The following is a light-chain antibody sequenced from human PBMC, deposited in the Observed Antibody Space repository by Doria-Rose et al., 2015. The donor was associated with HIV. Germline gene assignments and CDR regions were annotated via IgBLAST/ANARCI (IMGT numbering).Light chain of an antibody. J-gene: IGKJ1*01. CDR2: DGS. V-gene: IGKV3-20*01. Sequence: TQSPGTLSLSPGERATLSCRASQSFSSTYLAWYQQKPGQAPNLLIYDGSTRATGIPDRFSASGSGTDFTLTINRLGPEDFALYYCHQYGTSWTFGQGTKVEI. CDR3: HQYGTSWT. CDR1: QSFSSTY.